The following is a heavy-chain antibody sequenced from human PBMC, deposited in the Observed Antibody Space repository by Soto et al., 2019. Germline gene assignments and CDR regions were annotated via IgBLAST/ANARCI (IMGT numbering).Heavy chain of an antibody. Sequence: SETLSLTCAVSGGSISSGGYSWSWIRQPPGKGLEWIGYIYHSGSTDYNPSLKSRVTISLDTPKNQFSLKLSSVTAADTAVYYCARHPGYYDILTGYTTYYFDYWGQGILVTVSS. J-gene: IGHJ4*02. CDR1: GGSISSGGYS. D-gene: IGHD3-9*01. CDR2: IYHSGST. CDR3: ARHPGYYDILTGYTTYYFDY. V-gene: IGHV4-30-2*01.